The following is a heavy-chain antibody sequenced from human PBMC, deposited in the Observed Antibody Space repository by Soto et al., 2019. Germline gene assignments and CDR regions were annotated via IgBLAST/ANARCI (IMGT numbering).Heavy chain of an antibody. D-gene: IGHD5-12*01. CDR3: ARGNRDGYNFAY. Sequence: QVQLQESGPGLVKPSETLSLTCTVSGGSISSYYWSWIRQPPGKGLEWIGYIYYSGSTNYNPSLKRRVTISVDTSKNQFSLKLSSVTAADTAVYYCARGNRDGYNFAYWGQGTLVTVSS. J-gene: IGHJ4*02. V-gene: IGHV4-59*01. CDR1: GGSISSYY. CDR2: IYYSGST.